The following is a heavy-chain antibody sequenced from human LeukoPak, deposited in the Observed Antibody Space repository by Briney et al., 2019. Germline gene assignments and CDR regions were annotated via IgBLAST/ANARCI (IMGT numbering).Heavy chain of an antibody. J-gene: IGHJ4*02. CDR2: ISWNSGSI. D-gene: IGHD3-22*01. CDR1: GFTFDDYA. CDR3: AKDGASSGYYYFDY. Sequence: PGGSLGLSCAASGFTFDDYAMHWVRQAPGKGLERVSGISWNSGSIGYADSVKGRFTISRDNAKNSLYLQMNSLRAEDTALYYCAKDGASSGYYYFDYWGQGTQVTVSS. V-gene: IGHV3-9*01.